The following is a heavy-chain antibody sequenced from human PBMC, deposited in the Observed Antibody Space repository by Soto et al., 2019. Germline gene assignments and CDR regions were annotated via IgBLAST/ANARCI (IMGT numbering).Heavy chain of an antibody. Sequence: GESLKISCAASGFTFSSYAMSWVRQAPGKGLEWVSAISGSGGSTYYADSVKGRFTISRDNSKNTLYLQMNSLRAEDTAVYYCAKDLGTRYDSSIYWGQGTLVTVSS. CDR1: GFTFSSYA. J-gene: IGHJ4*02. CDR3: AKDLGTRYDSSIY. V-gene: IGHV3-23*01. D-gene: IGHD3-22*01. CDR2: ISGSGGST.